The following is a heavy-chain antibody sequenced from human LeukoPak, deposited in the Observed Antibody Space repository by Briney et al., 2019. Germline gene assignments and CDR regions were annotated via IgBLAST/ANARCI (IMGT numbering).Heavy chain of an antibody. CDR1: GFTFSSYG. J-gene: IGHJ4*02. Sequence: PGGSLRLSCAASGFTFSSYGMHWVRQAPGKGLERVAFIRYDGSNKYYADSVKGRFTISRDNSKNTLYLQMNSLRAEDTAVYYCAKDQITMVRGVTSQTDYWGQGTLVTVSS. V-gene: IGHV3-30*02. CDR3: AKDQITMVRGVTSQTDY. CDR2: IRYDGSNK. D-gene: IGHD3-10*01.